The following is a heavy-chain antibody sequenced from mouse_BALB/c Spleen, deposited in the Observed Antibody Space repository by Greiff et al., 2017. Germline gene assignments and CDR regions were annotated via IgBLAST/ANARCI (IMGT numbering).Heavy chain of an antibody. D-gene: IGHD1-1*01. CDR3: VRDRDGSSYWFAY. CDR2: IWTGGGT. J-gene: IGHJ3*01. CDR1: GFSLTSYD. Sequence: VQLQESGPGLVAPSQSLSITCTVSGFSLTSYDISWIRQPPGKGLEWLGVIWTGGGTNYNSAFMSRLSISKDNSKSQVFLKMNSLQTDDTAIYYCVRDRDGSSYWFAYWGQGTLVTVSA. V-gene: IGHV2-9-2*01.